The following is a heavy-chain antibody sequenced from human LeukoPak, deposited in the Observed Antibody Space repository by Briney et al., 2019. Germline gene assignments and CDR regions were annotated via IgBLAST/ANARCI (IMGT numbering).Heavy chain of an antibody. J-gene: IGHJ5*02. Sequence: ASVKVSCKASGYTFTSYDINWVRQATGQGLEWMVWMNPNSGNTGYAQKFQGRVTMTRNTSISTAYMELSSLRSEDTAVYYCARVPSRKQHPPGFRWFDPWGQGTLVTVSS. V-gene: IGHV1-8*01. CDR2: MNPNSGNT. CDR3: ARVPSRKQHPPGFRWFDP. D-gene: IGHD6-13*01. CDR1: GYTFTSYD.